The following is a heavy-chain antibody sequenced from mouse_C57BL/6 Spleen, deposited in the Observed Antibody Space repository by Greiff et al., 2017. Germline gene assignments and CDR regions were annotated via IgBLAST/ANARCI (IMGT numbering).Heavy chain of an antibody. D-gene: IGHD2-4*01. CDR1: GYTFTDYY. V-gene: IGHV1-76*01. Sequence: VQLQQSGAELVRPGASVKLSCKASGYTFTDYYINWVKQRPGQGLEWIARIYPGSGNTYYNEKFKGKATLTAEKSSSTAYMQLSRLTSEDSAVYFCAKAMDDYEAWFAYWGQGTLVTVSA. J-gene: IGHJ3*01. CDR2: IYPGSGNT. CDR3: AKAMDDYEAWFAY.